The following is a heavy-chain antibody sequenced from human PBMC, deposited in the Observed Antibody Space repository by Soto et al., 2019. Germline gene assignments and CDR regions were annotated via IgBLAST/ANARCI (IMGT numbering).Heavy chain of an antibody. CDR3: ARQLYSSSTYNWFDP. J-gene: IGHJ5*02. Sequence: TSETLSLTCTVSGDSISSHYWSWMRQTAGKGLEWIGRIYTSGSTNYNPSLKSRLTMSVDTSKNQFSLKLSSVTAADTGVYFCARQLYSSSTYNWFDPWGQGTLVTVSS. D-gene: IGHD6-13*01. V-gene: IGHV4-4*07. CDR2: IYTSGST. CDR1: GDSISSHY.